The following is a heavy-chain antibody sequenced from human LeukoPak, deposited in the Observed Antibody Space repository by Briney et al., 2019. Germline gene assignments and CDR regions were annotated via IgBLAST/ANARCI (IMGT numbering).Heavy chain of an antibody. D-gene: IGHD1-7*01. CDR2: INSDGSST. J-gene: IGHJ4*02. CDR3: AKDREGTIADYFDY. V-gene: IGHV3-74*01. CDR1: GFSFSSYW. Sequence: GGSLRLACAASGFSFSSYWMHWVRQAPGKGLVWVSCINSDGSSTTYSDSVKGRFTISRDNAKNTLYLQMNSLRGEDTAVYYCAKDREGTIADYFDYWGQGTLVTVSS.